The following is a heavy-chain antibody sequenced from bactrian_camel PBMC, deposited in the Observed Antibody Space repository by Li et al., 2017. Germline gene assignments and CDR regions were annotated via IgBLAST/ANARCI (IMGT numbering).Heavy chain of an antibody. Sequence: HVQLVESGGGSVQAGGSRRLSCTPSGSTYYDNCMGWIRQAPGMEREAVAAIYTGLGRAHYAASVKGRFTISRDSAKNTVYLQMNNLQPEDTATYYCAEGRGSRGEHCYSLNYWGQGTQVTVSS. D-gene: IGHD6*01. CDR3: AEGRGSRGEHCYSLNY. CDR1: GSTYYDNC. V-gene: IGHV3S54*01. J-gene: IGHJ4*01. CDR2: IYTGLGRA.